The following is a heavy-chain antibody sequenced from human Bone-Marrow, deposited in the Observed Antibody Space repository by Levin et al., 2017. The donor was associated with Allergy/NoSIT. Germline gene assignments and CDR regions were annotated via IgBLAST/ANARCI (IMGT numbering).Heavy chain of an antibody. CDR1: GFTLTEYA. V-gene: IGHV3-23*01. Sequence: GESLKISCDASGFTLTEYAMSWVRQAPGKGLEWVSVITGGGFNTYYGDSVKGRFTVSRDISKNTLYLELNSLRAEDTAVYYCAKKQGGTSGFSFDVWGQGTMVTVSS. J-gene: IGHJ3*01. CDR2: ITGGGFNT. CDR3: AKKQGGTSGFSFDV. D-gene: IGHD1-1*01.